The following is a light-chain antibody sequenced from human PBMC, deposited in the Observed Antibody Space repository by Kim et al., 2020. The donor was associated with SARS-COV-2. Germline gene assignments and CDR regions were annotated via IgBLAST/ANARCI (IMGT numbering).Light chain of an antibody. Sequence: DIVMTQTPLSLSVTPGQPASISCKSSESLLSSNGKTYFDWYLQKPGQPPQLLIHEVSHRLSGVSDRFSGSGSGTDFTLQISRVEAGDVGVYYCMQSIRFPYTFGQGTSWRS. CDR2: EVS. CDR1: ESLLSSNGKTY. J-gene: IGKJ2*01. CDR3: MQSIRFPYT. V-gene: IGKV2D-29*01.